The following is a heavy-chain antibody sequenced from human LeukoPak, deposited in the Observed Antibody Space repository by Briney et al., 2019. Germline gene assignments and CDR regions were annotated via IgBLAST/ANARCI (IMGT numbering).Heavy chain of an antibody. CDR1: GGSISSYY. CDR2: INTSGNT. D-gene: IGHD3-22*01. J-gene: IGHJ4*02. V-gene: IGHV4-4*07. CDR3: ARDKRDDSSGYYTVFDY. Sequence: SETLSLTCTVSGGSISSYYWSWIRQPAGKGLEWIGRINTSGNTNYNPSLKSRVTMSVGTSKNQFSLKLSSVTAADTAVYYCARDKRDDSSGYYTVFDYWGQGTLVTVSS.